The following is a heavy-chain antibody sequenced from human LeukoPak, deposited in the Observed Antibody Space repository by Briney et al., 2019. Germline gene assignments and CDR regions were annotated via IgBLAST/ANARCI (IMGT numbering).Heavy chain of an antibody. CDR3: AKGQTGTTAFEI. CDR1: GFTFSSNA. CDR2: ISGSGGST. D-gene: IGHD1-1*01. J-gene: IGHJ3*02. V-gene: IGHV3-23*01. Sequence: PGGSLRLSCAASGFTFSSNALSWVRRAPGKGLGWVSTISGSGGSTNYADSVKGRFTISRDNSKNTLYLQMNSLRAEDTAVYYCAKGQTGTTAFEIWGQGTMVTVSS.